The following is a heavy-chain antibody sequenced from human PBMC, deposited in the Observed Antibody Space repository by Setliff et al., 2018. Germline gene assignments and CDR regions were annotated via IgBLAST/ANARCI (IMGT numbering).Heavy chain of an antibody. V-gene: IGHV4-38-2*02. CDR3: ARDDPNHYDVSGYSVGYFDY. Sequence: KXSETLSLTCSVSGYSIITGYYWAWIRRLPGXGXXXXXXXXXXXXXXXXXXXVSRVTXXLDTSRNQFSLRLQSVTAADTAVYFCARDDPNHYDVSGYSVGYFDYWGQGTPVTVSS. CDR2: XXXXXXX. J-gene: IGHJ4*02. CDR1: GYSIITGYY. D-gene: IGHD3-22*01.